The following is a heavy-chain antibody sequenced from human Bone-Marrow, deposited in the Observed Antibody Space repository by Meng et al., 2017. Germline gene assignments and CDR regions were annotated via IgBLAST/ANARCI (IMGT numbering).Heavy chain of an antibody. D-gene: IGHD3-10*01. CDR1: GFTFGDYA. V-gene: IGHV3-49*04. Sequence: GESLKISCTASGFTFGDYAMSWVRQAPGQGLEWVGFIRSKAYGGTTEYAASVKGRFTISRDDSKSIAYLQMNSLKTEDTAVYYCTRVVKGDYWARGTL. J-gene: IGHJ4*02. CDR3: TRVVKGDY. CDR2: IRSKAYGGTT.